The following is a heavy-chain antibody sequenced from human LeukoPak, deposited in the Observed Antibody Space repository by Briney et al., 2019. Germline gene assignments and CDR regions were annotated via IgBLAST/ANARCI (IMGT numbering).Heavy chain of an antibody. CDR1: GFTFSSYA. CDR3: AKDQSGDSSGYFSYYYYYGVDV. J-gene: IGHJ6*02. Sequence: GGSLRLSCAASGFTFSSYAMTWVRQAPGKGLEWVSAISSGGGSTYYADSVKGRFTISRDNSKNTLYLQMNSLRVEDTAVYYCAKDQSGDSSGYFSYYYYYGVDVWGQGTTVTVSS. CDR2: ISSGGGST. V-gene: IGHV3-23*01. D-gene: IGHD3-22*01.